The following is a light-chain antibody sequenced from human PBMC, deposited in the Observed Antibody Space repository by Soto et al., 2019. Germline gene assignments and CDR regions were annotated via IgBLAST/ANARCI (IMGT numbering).Light chain of an antibody. CDR1: QSVSRN. Sequence: EIVMTQSPAILSVSPGERVTLSCRASQSVSRNFAWYRQKPGQAPTLLIYGASTRATGIPARFSGSGSGTEFTLTISSLQSEDFAVYYCQQYNNWPYTFGQGTKLEIK. J-gene: IGKJ2*01. V-gene: IGKV3-15*01. CDR2: GAS. CDR3: QQYNNWPYT.